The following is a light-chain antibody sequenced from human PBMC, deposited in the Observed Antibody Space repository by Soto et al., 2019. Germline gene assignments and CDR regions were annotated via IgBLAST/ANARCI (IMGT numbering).Light chain of an antibody. Sequence: EIVMTQSPATLSVSPGERATLSCRASQSVSSNLAWYQQKPGQAPRLLIYGASTRATGIPARFSGSGSGTEFTLTISSLQSEDFAVYYCHQYNNWPWTLGQGTKVDIK. V-gene: IGKV3-15*01. CDR3: HQYNNWPWT. CDR1: QSVSSN. J-gene: IGKJ1*01. CDR2: GAS.